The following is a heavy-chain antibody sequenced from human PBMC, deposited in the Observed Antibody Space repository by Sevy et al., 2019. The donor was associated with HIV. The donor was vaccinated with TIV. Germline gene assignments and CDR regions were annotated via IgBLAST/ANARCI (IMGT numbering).Heavy chain of an antibody. CDR2: IYSGGST. CDR3: ARAPRPATGPYYYYYGMDV. V-gene: IGHV3-53*01. Sequence: GGSLRLSCAASGFTVSSNYMSWVRQAPGKGLEWVSVIYSGGSTYYADSVKGGFTISRDNSKNTLYLQMNSLRAEDTAVYYCARAPRPATGPYYYYYGMDVWGQGTTVTVSS. CDR1: GFTVSSNY. J-gene: IGHJ6*02.